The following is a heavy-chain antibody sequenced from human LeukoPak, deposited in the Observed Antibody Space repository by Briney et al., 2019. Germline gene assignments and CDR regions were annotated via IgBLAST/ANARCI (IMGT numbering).Heavy chain of an antibody. CDR3: ASSTSYYYGSGSFYGMDV. D-gene: IGHD3-10*01. CDR1: GFTFSSYS. J-gene: IGHJ6*04. V-gene: IGHV3-21*01. Sequence: GGSLRLSCAASGFTFSSYSMNRVRQAPGKGLEWVSSISSSSSYIYYADSVKGRFTISRDNAKNSLYLQMNSLRAEDTAVYYCASSTSYYYGSGSFYGMDVWGKGTTVTVSS. CDR2: ISSSSSYI.